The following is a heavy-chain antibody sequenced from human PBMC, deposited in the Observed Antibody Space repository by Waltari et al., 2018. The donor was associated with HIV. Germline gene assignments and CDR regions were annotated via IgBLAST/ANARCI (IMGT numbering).Heavy chain of an antibody. V-gene: IGHV3-33*01. Sequence: GGGVVQPGRSLRPSCAASGFTFSNFAMHWVRQAPGKGLEWVAVIWYDGENKYYADSVKGRFTISRDNSKNTLYLQMNSLRVEDTAVYYCARGGYYYDISGYYHYWGQGTLVTVSS. CDR2: IWYDGENK. CDR3: ARGGYYYDISGYYHY. CDR1: GFTFSNFA. J-gene: IGHJ4*02. D-gene: IGHD3-22*01.